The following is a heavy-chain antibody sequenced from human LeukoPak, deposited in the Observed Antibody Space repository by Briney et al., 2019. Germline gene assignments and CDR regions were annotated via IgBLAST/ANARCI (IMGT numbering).Heavy chain of an antibody. CDR1: GYTFTSYD. CDR3: ARRAVLLWFGEQNYFDY. Sequence: VASVKVSCKASGYTFTSYDINWVRQATGQGLEWMGWMNPNSGNTGYAQKFQGRVTITRNTSISTAYMELSSLRSEGTAVYYCARRAVLLWFGEQNYFDYWGQGTLVTVSS. V-gene: IGHV1-8*03. J-gene: IGHJ4*02. CDR2: MNPNSGNT. D-gene: IGHD3-10*01.